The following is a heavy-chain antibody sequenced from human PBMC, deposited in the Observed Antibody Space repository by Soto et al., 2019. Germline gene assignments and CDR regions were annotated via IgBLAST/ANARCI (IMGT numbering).Heavy chain of an antibody. V-gene: IGHV3-30-3*01. CDR2: ISYDGSNK. CDR1: GFTFSSYA. J-gene: IGHJ4*02. Sequence: GGSLRLSCAASGFTFSSYAMHWVRQAPGKGLEWVAVISYDGSNKYYADSVKGRFTISRDNSKNTLYLQMNSLRAEDTAVYYCARPPTMDYGDERWILGYFDYWGQGTLVTVSS. CDR3: ARPPTMDYGDERWILGYFDY. D-gene: IGHD4-17*01.